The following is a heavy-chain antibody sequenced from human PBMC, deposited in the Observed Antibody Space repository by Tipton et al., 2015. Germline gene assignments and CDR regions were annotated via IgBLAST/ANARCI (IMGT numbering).Heavy chain of an antibody. D-gene: IGHD3-16*01. CDR2: IFGLQVA. CDR3: ARDPRSLGGWFDP. J-gene: IGHJ5*02. V-gene: IGHV4-31*03. Sequence: TLSLTCSVSGESITRQTSCWTWIRQHPDKGLEWIGYIFGLQVAYINPSLQGRASISVDKSKNQMSLKINSVTAADTAVYYCARDPRSLGGWFDPWGQGTPVTVSS. CDR1: GESITRQTSC.